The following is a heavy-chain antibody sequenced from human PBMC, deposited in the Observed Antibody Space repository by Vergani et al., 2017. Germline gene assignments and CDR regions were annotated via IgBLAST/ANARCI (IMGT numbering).Heavy chain of an antibody. J-gene: IGHJ4*02. CDR2: IQKDGIDK. CDR1: GCSFSSYG. CDR3: VKYHPVLDE. Sequence: QVQLVESGGGVVQPGGSRRLSCVASGCSFSSYGMHWVRQAPGKGLEWVAFIQKDGIDKFYADSVRGRFTISRDISKNTPDLEMNSLSAEDTALYHYVKYHPVLDEWGQGTLVTVS. V-gene: IGHV3-30*02.